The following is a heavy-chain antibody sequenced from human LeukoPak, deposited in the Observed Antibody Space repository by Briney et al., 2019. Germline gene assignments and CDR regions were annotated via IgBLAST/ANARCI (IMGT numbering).Heavy chain of an antibody. CDR3: ARASSFGYGSGSYYPY. CDR1: GGTFSSYA. CDR2: IIPIFGTA. Sequence: ASVKVSRKASGGTFSSYAISWVRQAPGQGLEWMGGIIPIFGTANYAQKFQGRVTITADESTGTAYMELSSLRSEDTAVYYCARASSFGYGSGSYYPYWGQGTLVTVSS. D-gene: IGHD3-10*01. J-gene: IGHJ4*02. V-gene: IGHV1-69*13.